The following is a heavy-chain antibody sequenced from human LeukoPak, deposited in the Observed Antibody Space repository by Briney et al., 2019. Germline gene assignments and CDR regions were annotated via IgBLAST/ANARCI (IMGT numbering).Heavy chain of an antibody. D-gene: IGHD6-19*01. CDR2: IIPIFGTA. V-gene: IGHV1-69*13. CDR1: GGTFSSYA. J-gene: IGHJ6*02. Sequence: GASVKVSCKASGGTFSSYAISWVRQAPGQGLEWMGGIIPIFGTANYAQKFQGRVTITADESTSTAYMELSSLRSEDTAVYYCARGGAGPYYYYYYGMDVWGQGTTVTVSS. CDR3: ARGGAGPYYYYYYGMDV.